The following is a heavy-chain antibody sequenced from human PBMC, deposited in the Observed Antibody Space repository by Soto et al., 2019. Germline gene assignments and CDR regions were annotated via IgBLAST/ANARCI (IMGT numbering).Heavy chain of an antibody. D-gene: IGHD5-12*01. CDR2: INPSGGST. CDR1: GYTFTSYY. J-gene: IGHJ4*02. Sequence: QVQLVQSGAEVKKPGASVKVSCKASGYTFTSYYIHWVRQAPGQGLEWMGIINPSGGSTSYAQKFQFRVTMTRDTSTSTVYMELSSLRSEDTAVYYCAREDSGYGLDYWGQGTLVTVSS. CDR3: AREDSGYGLDY. V-gene: IGHV1-46*01.